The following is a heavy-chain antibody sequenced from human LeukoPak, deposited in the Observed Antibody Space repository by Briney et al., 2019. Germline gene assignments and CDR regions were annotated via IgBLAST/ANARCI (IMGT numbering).Heavy chain of an antibody. D-gene: IGHD4-17*01. CDR2: IFSSGST. V-gene: IGHV4-59*08. J-gene: IGHJ6*02. CDR1: GGSITGYY. Sequence: SETLSLTCTVSGGSITGYYWSWIRQPPGKGLEWVGYIFSSGSTNYNPSLKSRVTISRDTSKNQFSLKLSSVTAADTAVHYCAKYGDDYYGMDVWGQGTTVTVSS. CDR3: AKYGDDYYGMDV.